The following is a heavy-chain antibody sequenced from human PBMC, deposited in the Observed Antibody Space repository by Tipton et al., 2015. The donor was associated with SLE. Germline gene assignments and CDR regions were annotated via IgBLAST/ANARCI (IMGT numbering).Heavy chain of an antibody. CDR3: ARGIKGPFDY. D-gene: IGHD3-3*02. J-gene: IGHJ4*02. V-gene: IGHV4-38-2*01. CDR1: GYSISSSYY. CDR2: IYQSGSSGST. Sequence: TLSLTCAVSGYSISSSYYWGWIRQPPGKGLEWIGNIYQSGSSGSTNYNPSLKSRVTISVDTSKNQFSLKLSSVTAADTAVYYCARGIKGPFDYWGQGTLVTVSS.